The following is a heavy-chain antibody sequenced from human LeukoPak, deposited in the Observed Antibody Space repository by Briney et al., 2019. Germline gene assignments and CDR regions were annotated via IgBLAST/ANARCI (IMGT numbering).Heavy chain of an antibody. CDR2: IRYDGSNK. CDR3: AKDRGTHYYYYMDV. D-gene: IGHD3-10*01. J-gene: IGHJ6*03. CDR1: GFTLSTYG. V-gene: IGHV3-30*02. Sequence: PGGSLRLSCAASGFTLSTYGMDWVRQAPDKGLEWVAFIRYDGSNKFYADSVKGRFTISRDNSKNTLYLQMNSLRADDTAVYYCAKDRGTHYYYYMDVWGKGTTVTVSS.